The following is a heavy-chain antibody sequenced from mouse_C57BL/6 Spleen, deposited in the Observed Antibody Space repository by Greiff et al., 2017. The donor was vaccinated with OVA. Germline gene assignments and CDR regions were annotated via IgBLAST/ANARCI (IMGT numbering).Heavy chain of an antibody. CDR3: ATGSPFAY. CDR1: GYTFTDYY. V-gene: IGHV1-19*01. J-gene: IGHJ3*01. D-gene: IGHD4-1*01. Sequence: EVKLLESGPVLAKPGASVKMSCKASGYTFTDYYMNWVKQSHGKSLEWIGVINPYNGGTSYNQKFKGKATLTVDKSSSTAYMDLNSLTSEDSAVYSCATGSPFAYWGQGTLVTVSA. CDR2: INPYNGGT.